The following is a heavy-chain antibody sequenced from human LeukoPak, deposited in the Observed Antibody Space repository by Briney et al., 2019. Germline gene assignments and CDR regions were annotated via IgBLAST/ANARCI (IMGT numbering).Heavy chain of an antibody. J-gene: IGHJ6*04. CDR1: GSSFTSYW. Sequence: GASLRISCKGSGSSFTSYWISWVRQLPGKGLEWMGRIDPSDSYTNYSPSFQGHVTISADKSISTAYLQWSSLKASDTAMYYCAIEARSLDYYYGMDVWGKGTTVTVSS. CDR2: IDPSDSYT. CDR3: AIEARSLDYYYGMDV. V-gene: IGHV5-10-1*01.